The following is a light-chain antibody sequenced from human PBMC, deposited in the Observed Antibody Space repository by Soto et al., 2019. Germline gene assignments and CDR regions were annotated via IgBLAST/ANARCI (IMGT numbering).Light chain of an antibody. J-gene: IGKJ5*01. V-gene: IGKV3-20*01. Sequence: LVMTQSPASLSVSPGERATLSCRASQSVSSSYLAWYQQKPGQAPRLLIYGTSSRATGIPDRFSGSGSGTDFTLTISRLEPEDFAVFYCQQYGSSITFGQGTRLEIK. CDR3: QQYGSSIT. CDR1: QSVSSSY. CDR2: GTS.